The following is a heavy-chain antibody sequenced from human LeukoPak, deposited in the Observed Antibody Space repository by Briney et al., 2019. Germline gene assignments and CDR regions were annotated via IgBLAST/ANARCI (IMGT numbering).Heavy chain of an antibody. J-gene: IGHJ4*02. Sequence: SETLSLTCTVSGGSISSGDSFWSWIRQSPGKGLEWIGYIYYTGGTFYNPSLKSRVTVSVDTSKNQFSLRLTSMTVADTAVYYCAREIAAADEFYFDYWGQGTLVIASS. CDR2: IYYTGGT. CDR1: GGSISSGDSF. CDR3: AREIAAADEFYFDY. D-gene: IGHD6-13*01. V-gene: IGHV4-30-4*08.